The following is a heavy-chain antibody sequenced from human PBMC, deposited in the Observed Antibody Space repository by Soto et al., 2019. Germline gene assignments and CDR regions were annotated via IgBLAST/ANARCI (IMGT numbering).Heavy chain of an antibody. CDR1: GYTFTSYA. D-gene: IGHD2-15*01. Sequence: QVQLVQSGAEEKKPGASVKVSCKASGYTFTSYAIFWVRQAPGQRPEWMGWINPGNGNTKFSQKFQGRVTLARDTSATTAYMELSRLTSEDTAVYYCMTDRYCAVGTCTEYWGQGTLVTVSS. V-gene: IGHV1-3*05. CDR3: MTDRYCAVGTCTEY. J-gene: IGHJ4*02. CDR2: INPGNGNT.